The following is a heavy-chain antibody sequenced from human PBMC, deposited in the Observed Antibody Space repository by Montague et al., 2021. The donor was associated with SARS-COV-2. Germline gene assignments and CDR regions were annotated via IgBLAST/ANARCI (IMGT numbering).Heavy chain of an antibody. CDR2: IYTSGST. V-gene: IGHV4-61*02. D-gene: IGHD3-10*01. Sequence: TLSLTCTVSGGSISSGSYYWSWIRQPAGKGLEWIGRIYTSGSTNYNPSLKSRVTISVDTSKNQFSLKLSSVTAADTAVYYCARVGVGTMVRGVIPAYYYCGMDVWGQGTTVTVS. CDR1: GGSISSGSYY. J-gene: IGHJ6*02. CDR3: ARVGVGTMVRGVIPAYYYCGMDV.